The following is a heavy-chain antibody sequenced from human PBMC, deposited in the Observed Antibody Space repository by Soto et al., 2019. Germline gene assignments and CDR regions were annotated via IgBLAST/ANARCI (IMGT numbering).Heavy chain of an antibody. Sequence: EVQLLESGGGLVQPGGSLRLSCAAAGFTFSSYAMSWVRQAPGNGLEWVSAISGSGGSTYYAASVKGRITISRVNAKNTLYLQMNSLSAEDTVVYYCAKENSHSSGIFLDYWGHGPLVNV. CDR2: ISGSGGST. V-gene: IGHV3-23*01. D-gene: IGHD3-10*01. J-gene: IGHJ4*01. CDR3: AKENSHSSGIFLDY. CDR1: GFTFSSYA.